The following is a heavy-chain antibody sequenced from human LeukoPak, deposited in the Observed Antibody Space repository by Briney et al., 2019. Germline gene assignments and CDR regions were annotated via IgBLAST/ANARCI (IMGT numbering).Heavy chain of an antibody. J-gene: IGHJ4*02. V-gene: IGHV3-23*01. Sequence: GGSLRLSCAASGFTFSSYAMSGVRQAPARGLEWVSGVSGSGAGRFYADSLKGRFTISRDNSKNTLHLEMNSLRPEDTAVYYCAKDPPLGWFGGQGTLVTVSS. CDR1: GFTFSSYA. CDR3: AKDPPLGWF. D-gene: IGHD3-10*01. CDR2: VSGSGAGR.